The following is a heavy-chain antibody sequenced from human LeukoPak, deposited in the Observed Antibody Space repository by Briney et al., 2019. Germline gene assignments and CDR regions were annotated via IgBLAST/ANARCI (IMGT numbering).Heavy chain of an antibody. V-gene: IGHV4-34*01. CDR2: INHSGST. J-gene: IGHJ5*02. CDR1: GGSFSGYH. D-gene: IGHD3-3*01. Sequence: KPSETLSLTCAVYGGSFSGYHWSWIRQPPGKGLEWIGEINHSGSTNYNPSLKSRVTISVDTSKNQFSLKLSSVTAADTAVYYCARGGLYYDFWSGYSRDNWFDPWGQGTLVTVSS. CDR3: ARGGLYYDFWSGYSRDNWFDP.